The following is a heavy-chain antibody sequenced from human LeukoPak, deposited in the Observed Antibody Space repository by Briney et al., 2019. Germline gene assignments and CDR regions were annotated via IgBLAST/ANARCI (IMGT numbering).Heavy chain of an antibody. CDR2: ISSSSSYI. CDR3: ARDTGSSSL. V-gene: IGHV3-21*04. D-gene: IGHD6-6*01. Sequence: GGSLRLSCPASGFTFSSHSMNWVRQAPGKGLEGVSSISSSSSYIYNTDSVKGRFTISRDNAKNSLYLQMNSLRAEDTAVYYCARDTGSSSLWGQGTLVTVSS. J-gene: IGHJ4*02. CDR1: GFTFSSHS.